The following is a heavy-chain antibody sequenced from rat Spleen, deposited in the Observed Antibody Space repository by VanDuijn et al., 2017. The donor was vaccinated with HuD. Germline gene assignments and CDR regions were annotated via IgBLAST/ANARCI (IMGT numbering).Heavy chain of an antibody. CDR2: TTNTGGST. CDR3: ARHRGTDGTYYPIEYYFDY. CDR1: GFTFNNYW. V-gene: IGHV5-31*01. J-gene: IGHJ2*01. D-gene: IGHD1-12*02. Sequence: EVQLVESGGGLVQPGRSLKLSCVASGFTFNNYWMTWNSQAPGTGLEWIASTTNTGGSTYYLDSVTGRFTISRDNAKSSLYLQMDSLRSETKATYYCARHRGTDGTYYPIEYYFDYWGQGVMVTVSS.